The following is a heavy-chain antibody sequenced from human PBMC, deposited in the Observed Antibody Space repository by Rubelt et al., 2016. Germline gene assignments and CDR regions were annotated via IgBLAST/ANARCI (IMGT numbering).Heavy chain of an antibody. D-gene: IGHD3-22*01. CDR3: AREAYYDSSGYYFGWFEP. V-gene: IGHV7-4-1*02. CDR1: GYTFTSYA. Sequence: QVQLVQSGSELKKPGASVKVSCKASGYTFTSYAMTWVRQAPGQGLEWMGWFNTTTGNPTYAQGFTGRFGCSMDTAVSTAYVEISSLKAEDTAVYYCAREAYYDSSGYYFGWFEPWGQGTLVTVSS. J-gene: IGHJ5*02. CDR2: FNTTTGNP.